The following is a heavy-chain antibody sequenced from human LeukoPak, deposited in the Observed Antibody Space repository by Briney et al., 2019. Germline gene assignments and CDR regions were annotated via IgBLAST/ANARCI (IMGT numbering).Heavy chain of an antibody. D-gene: IGHD3-9*01. CDR3: ARGGDYDILTGYPKDFDY. V-gene: IGHV3-11*01. CDR2: ISSSGSTI. J-gene: IGHJ4*02. CDR1: GFTFSGYY. Sequence: GGSLRLSCAASGFTFSGYYMSWIRQAPGKGLEWVSYISSSGSTIYYADSVKGRFTISRDNAKNSLYLQMNSLRAEDTAVYYCARGGDYDILTGYPKDFDYWGQGTLVTVSS.